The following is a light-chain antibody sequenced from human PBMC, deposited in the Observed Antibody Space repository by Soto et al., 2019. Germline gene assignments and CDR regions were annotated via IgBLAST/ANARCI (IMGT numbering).Light chain of an antibody. CDR2: WAS. CDR3: QQYYSTPWA. CDR1: HSLVYSSNNKNY. Sequence: DIVMTQSPDSLALSLGEMATISFKSIHSLVYSSNNKNYLAWYQQKPGQPPKLLIYWASTRESGVPDRFSGSGSGTDFTLTISSLQAEDVAVYYCQQYYSTPWAFGQGTKVDIK. V-gene: IGKV4-1*01. J-gene: IGKJ1*01.